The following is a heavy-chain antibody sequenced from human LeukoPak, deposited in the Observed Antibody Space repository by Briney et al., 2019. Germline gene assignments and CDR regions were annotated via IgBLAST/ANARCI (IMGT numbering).Heavy chain of an antibody. CDR3: ARVAPLRYFDWLLGPDPYTFDY. Sequence: ASVSVSCKASGYTFTSYGISWVRQAPGQGLEWMGWISAYNGNTNYAQKLQGRVTMTTDTSTSTAYMELRSLRSDDTAVYYCARVAPLRYFDWLLGPDPYTFDYWGQGTLVTVSS. V-gene: IGHV1-18*01. CDR1: GYTFTSYG. J-gene: IGHJ4*02. CDR2: ISAYNGNT. D-gene: IGHD3-9*01.